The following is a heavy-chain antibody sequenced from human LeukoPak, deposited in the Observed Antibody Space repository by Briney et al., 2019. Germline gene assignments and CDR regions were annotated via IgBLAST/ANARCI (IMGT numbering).Heavy chain of an antibody. CDR2: MNPNSGNT. Sequence: ASVKVSCKASGYTFTGYYMHWVRQAPGQGLEWMGWMNPNSGNTGYAQKFQGRVTITRNTSISTAYMELSSLRSEDTAVYYCAREGSRKSNWFDPWGQGTLVTVSS. D-gene: IGHD1-14*01. CDR1: GYTFTGYY. J-gene: IGHJ5*02. V-gene: IGHV1-8*03. CDR3: AREGSRKSNWFDP.